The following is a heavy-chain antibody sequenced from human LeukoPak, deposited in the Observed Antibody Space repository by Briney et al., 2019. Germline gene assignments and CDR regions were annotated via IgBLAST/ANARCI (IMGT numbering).Heavy chain of an antibody. J-gene: IGHJ4*02. D-gene: IGHD3-9*01. Sequence: GASVKVSCKASGGTFSSYAISWVRQAPGQGLEWMGGIIPIFGTANYAQKFQGRVTITTDESTSTAYMELSSLRSEDTAVYYCATGPTYYDILTGYYPTYFDYWGQGTLVTVSS. CDR3: ATGPTYYDILTGYYPTYFDY. CDR2: IIPIFGTA. CDR1: GGTFSSYA. V-gene: IGHV1-69*05.